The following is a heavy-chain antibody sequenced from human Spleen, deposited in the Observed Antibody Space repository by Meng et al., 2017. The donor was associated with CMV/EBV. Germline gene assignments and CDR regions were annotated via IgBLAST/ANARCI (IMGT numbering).Heavy chain of an antibody. CDR2: IYYSGST. D-gene: IGHD5-12*01. J-gene: IGHJ5*02. Sequence: GVPLGSSTYSWVWIRQPPGQGLELIGTIYYSGSTFYHPSLKSRVTMSGDTSKNQISLKLRSVTAADAAVYYCARGDIVATVGLWFDPWGQGTLVTVSS. V-gene: IGHV4-39*07. CDR3: ARGDIVATVGLWFDP. CDR1: GVPLGSSTYS.